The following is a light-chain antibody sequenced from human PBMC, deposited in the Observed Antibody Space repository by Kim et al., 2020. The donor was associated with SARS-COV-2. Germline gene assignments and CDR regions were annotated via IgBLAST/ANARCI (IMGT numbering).Light chain of an antibody. CDR2: GAS. Sequence: DIQMTQSPSSLSASVGDRVTITCRASQSISNFLNWYQQKPGEAPTLLIYGASRLQTGVPSRFSGSGSGTDFTLTISSLQPEDSATYYCQQNYDPPPTFGQGTKVEIK. J-gene: IGKJ1*01. CDR1: QSISNF. V-gene: IGKV1-39*01. CDR3: QQNYDPPPT.